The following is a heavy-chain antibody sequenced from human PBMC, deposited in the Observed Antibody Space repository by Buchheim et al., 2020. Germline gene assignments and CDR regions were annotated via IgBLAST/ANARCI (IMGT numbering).Heavy chain of an antibody. J-gene: IGHJ4*02. CDR1: GFTFSSYA. Sequence: QVQLVESGGGVVQPGRSLRLSCAASGFTFSSYAMHWVRQAPGKGLEWVAVISYDGSNKYYADSAKGRFTISRDNSKNTLYLQMNSLRAEDTAVYYCARASGYLDYWGQGTL. CDR2: ISYDGSNK. D-gene: IGHD3-3*01. CDR3: ARASGYLDY. V-gene: IGHV3-30-3*01.